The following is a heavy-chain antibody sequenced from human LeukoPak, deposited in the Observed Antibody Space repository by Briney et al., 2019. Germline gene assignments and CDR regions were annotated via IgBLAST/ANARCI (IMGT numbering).Heavy chain of an antibody. CDR3: AKEIDGFDV. V-gene: IGHV3-74*01. CDR2: IRFDGGDT. Sequence: GGSLRLSGAAPGFTFNNYWMHWARQAPGMGLVWVSSIRFDGGDTAYADSAKGRFTISRDNAKNTMVLQMNNLRAEDTAVYYCAKEIDGFDVWGQGTLVTVSS. J-gene: IGHJ3*01. CDR1: GFTFNNYW.